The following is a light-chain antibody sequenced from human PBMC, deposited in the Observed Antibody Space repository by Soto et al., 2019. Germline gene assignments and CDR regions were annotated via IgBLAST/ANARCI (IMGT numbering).Light chain of an antibody. CDR3: SSYRRGSTYV. CDR1: SSDVGGHNY. V-gene: IGLV2-14*03. CDR2: DVT. J-gene: IGLJ1*01. Sequence: QSVLTQPASVSGSPGQSITVSCTGTSSDVGGHNYVSWYQQHPGKAPRLLIYDVTNRPSGVSNRFSGSKSGNTASLTISGLQAEDEADYYCSSYRRGSTYVFGTGTKLTVL.